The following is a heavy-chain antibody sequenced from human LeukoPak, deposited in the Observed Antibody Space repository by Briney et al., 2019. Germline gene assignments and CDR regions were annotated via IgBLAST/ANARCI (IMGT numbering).Heavy chain of an antibody. CDR1: GFTFSSYW. CDR3: AKRSGGNGEYYFDY. D-gene: IGHD2-15*01. Sequence: GGSLRLSCAASGFTFSSYWMSWVRQAPGKGLEWVANIKQDGSEKYYVDSVKGRFTISRDNAKNTLYLQMNSLRAEDTAVYYCAKRSGGNGEYYFDYWGQGTLVTVSS. J-gene: IGHJ4*02. V-gene: IGHV3-7*03. CDR2: IKQDGSEK.